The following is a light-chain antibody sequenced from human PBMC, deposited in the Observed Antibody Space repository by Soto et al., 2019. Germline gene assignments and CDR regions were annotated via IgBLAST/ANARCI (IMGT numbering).Light chain of an antibody. CDR1: QSVTSSY. V-gene: IGKV3-20*01. J-gene: IGKJ5*01. Sequence: ETVLPLSPGTLSLTPGDRSTLSCRASQSVTSSYLAWYQQKPGQAPXLXXXXAXXXATGIPDRFSGSGFGTHFTLTISSLEPEDFAMYYCQQSASSVTFGQGTRLEIK. CDR2: XAX. CDR3: QQSASSVT.